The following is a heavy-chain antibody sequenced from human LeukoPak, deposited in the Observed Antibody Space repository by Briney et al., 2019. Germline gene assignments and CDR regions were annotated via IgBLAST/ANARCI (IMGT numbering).Heavy chain of an antibody. V-gene: IGHV4-4*07. CDR3: ARGRYCSADICTGGDSFDI. J-gene: IGHJ3*02. CDR2: KYSRGSS. CDR1: GGSISNYY. D-gene: IGHD2-15*01. Sequence: SETLSLTCTFSGGSISNYYWSWIRQPAGKGLEWIGRKYSRGSSNYNPPVQSRVTMSVDTSKNQFSLKLRSVTAADTAVYYCARGRYCSADICTGGDSFDIWGQGTMVSVSP.